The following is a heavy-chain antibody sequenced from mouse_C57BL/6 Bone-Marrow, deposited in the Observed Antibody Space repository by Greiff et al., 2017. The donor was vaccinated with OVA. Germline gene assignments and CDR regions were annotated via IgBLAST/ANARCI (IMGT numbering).Heavy chain of an antibody. CDR2: IYPGNSDT. V-gene: IGHV1-5*01. CDR1: GYTFTSYW. J-gene: IGHJ4*01. Sequence: EVKLVESGTVLARPGASVKMSCKTSGYTFTSYWMHWVKQRPGQGLEWIGAIYPGNSDTSYNQKFKGKAKLTAVTSASTAYMELSSLTNEDSAVYYCTRPLDSSGYPRAMDYWGQGTSVTVSS. CDR3: TRPLDSSGYPRAMDY. D-gene: IGHD3-2*02.